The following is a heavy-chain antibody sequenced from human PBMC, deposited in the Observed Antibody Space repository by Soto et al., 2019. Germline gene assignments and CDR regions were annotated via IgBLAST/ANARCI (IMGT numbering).Heavy chain of an antibody. V-gene: IGHV3-23*01. CDR1: GCTFSSYA. Sequence: GGSLRLSCEASGCTFSSYAMSWVREAPGKGLEGVSAISGSGVSTYYADSVKGRFTISRDTSKNTLYLQMISLRAEDTAVYYSAKCYSPGLPLVSSSVSFFDYWGQGTLVTVSS. CDR3: AKCYSPGLPLVSSSVSFFDY. J-gene: IGHJ4*02. CDR2: ISGSGVST. D-gene: IGHD2-15*01.